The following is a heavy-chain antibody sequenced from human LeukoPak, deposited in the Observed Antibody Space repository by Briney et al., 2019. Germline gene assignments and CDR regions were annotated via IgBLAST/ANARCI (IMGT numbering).Heavy chain of an antibody. D-gene: IGHD6-19*01. CDR1: GYTYTSYG. CDR2: ISAYNGNT. CDR3: ARDSSGWYGDY. V-gene: IGHV1-18*01. J-gene: IGHJ4*02. Sequence: GASVKVSCKASGYTYTSYGISWVRQAPGQGLEWMGWISAYNGNTNYAQKLQGRVTMTTDTSTSTAYRELRSLRSDDTAVYYCARDSSGWYGDYWGQGTLVTVSS.